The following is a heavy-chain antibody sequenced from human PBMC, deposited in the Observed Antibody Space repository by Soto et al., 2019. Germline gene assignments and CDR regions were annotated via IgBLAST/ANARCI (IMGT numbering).Heavy chain of an antibody. J-gene: IGHJ5*02. CDR3: AHRPGDNWFDP. D-gene: IGHD3-10*01. Sequence: QITLKESGPTLVKPTQTLTLTCTFSGFSLRKSGMGVGWIRQPPGQALEWLAIIYWDDDKRYTPSLKNRLTITTDTSQDRVVLTMTNMDPMDTGTYYCAHRPGDNWFDPWGQGTLVTVSS. V-gene: IGHV2-5*02. CDR1: GFSLRKSGMG. CDR2: IYWDDDK.